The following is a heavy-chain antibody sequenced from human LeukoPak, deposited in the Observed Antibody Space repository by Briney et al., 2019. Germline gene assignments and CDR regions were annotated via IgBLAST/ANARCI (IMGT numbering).Heavy chain of an antibody. J-gene: IGHJ3*02. CDR2: INHSGST. V-gene: IGHV4-34*01. CDR1: GGSFSGYY. CDR3: ASDCSGGSCTDAFDI. Sequence: PSETLSLTCAVYGGSFSGYYRSWIRQPPGKGLEWIGEINHSGSTNYNPSLKSRVTISVDTSKNQFSLKLSSVTAADTAVYYCASDCSGGSCTDAFDIWGQGTMVTVSS. D-gene: IGHD2-15*01.